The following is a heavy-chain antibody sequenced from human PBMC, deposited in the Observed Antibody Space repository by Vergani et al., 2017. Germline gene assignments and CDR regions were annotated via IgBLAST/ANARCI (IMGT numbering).Heavy chain of an antibody. D-gene: IGHD5-18*01. CDR2: IRDKTYNYAT. J-gene: IGHJ4*02. CDR1: GFTFSGSA. CDR3: SRGRGYSFGYSDY. V-gene: IGHV3-73*02. Sequence: EVQLVESGGGLVQPGGSLTLSCAASGFTFSGSAMHWVRQTSGKGLEWIGRIRDKTYNYATAYAVSVKGRFITSRDDSKRLAYLQLSGLKTEDTAVYFCSRGRGYSFGYSDYWGQGTLVTVSS.